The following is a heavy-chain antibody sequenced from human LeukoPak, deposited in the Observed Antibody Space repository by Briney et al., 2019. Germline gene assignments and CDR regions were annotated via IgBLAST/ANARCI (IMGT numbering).Heavy chain of an antibody. D-gene: IGHD5-12*01. V-gene: IGHV1-18*01. CDR2: ISAYNGNT. CDR1: GYTFTSYG. J-gene: IGHJ4*02. CDR3: ARQARGYDRRLL. Sequence: ASVKVSCKASGYTFTSYGFSWVRQAPGQGLEWMGWISAYNGNTNYAQKFQGRVTMTRDTSISTAYMELSRLRSDDTAVYYCARQARGYDRRLLWGQGTLVTVSS.